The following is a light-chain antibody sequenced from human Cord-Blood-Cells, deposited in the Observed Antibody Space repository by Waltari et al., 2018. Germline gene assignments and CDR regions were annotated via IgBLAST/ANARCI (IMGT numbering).Light chain of an antibody. J-gene: IGKJ4*01. CDR2: AAS. CDR1: QGISSY. Sequence: DIQLTQSPSFLSASVGDRVTITCRASQGISSYLAWYQQKPGKAPKLLTYAASTLQRGGPSRVNRSGFWTEFTLTISSLQPEDFATYYCRQLNSYPLTFGGGTKVEIK. V-gene: IGKV1-9*01. CDR3: RQLNSYPLT.